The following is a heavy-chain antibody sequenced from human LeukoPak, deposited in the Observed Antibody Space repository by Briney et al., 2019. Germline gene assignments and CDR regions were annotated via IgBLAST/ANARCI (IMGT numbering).Heavy chain of an antibody. J-gene: IGHJ4*02. D-gene: IGHD5-18*01. CDR1: GYTLTELS. Sequence: AASVKVSCKVSGYTLTELSMHWVRQAPGKGLEWMGGFDPEDGETIYAQKFQGRVTMTEDTSTDTAYMELSSLRSEDTAVYYCATFNRAMALWYFDYWGQGSLVTVSS. CDR2: FDPEDGET. V-gene: IGHV1-24*01. CDR3: ATFNRAMALWYFDY.